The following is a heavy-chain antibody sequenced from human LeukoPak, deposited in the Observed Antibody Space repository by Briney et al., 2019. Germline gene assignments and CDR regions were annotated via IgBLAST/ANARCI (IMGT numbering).Heavy chain of an antibody. J-gene: IGHJ4*02. D-gene: IGHD4-11*01. CDR1: GFVFTDYR. Sequence: GGSLRLSCVVSGFVFTDYRMNWVRQAPGKGLEWVSSISSSGNHIDYADSVKGRFTISRDKAKNSLYLQMDSLRAEDTAVYYCTRAWADYLFDHWGQDTLVTVSS. CDR2: ISSSGNHI. V-gene: IGHV3-21*01. CDR3: TRAWADYLFDH.